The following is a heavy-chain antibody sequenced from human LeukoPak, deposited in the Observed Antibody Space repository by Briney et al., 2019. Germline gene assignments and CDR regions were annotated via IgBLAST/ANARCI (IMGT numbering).Heavy chain of an antibody. CDR3: ASPYYDILTGYYRYNWFDP. CDR1: GGTFISYA. J-gene: IGHJ5*02. Sequence: ASVKVSFKASGGTFISYAISWVRQAPGQGLEWMGGIIPIFGTANYAQKFQGRVTITADESTSTAYMELSSLRSEDTAVYYCASPYYDILTGYYRYNWFDPWGQGTLVTVSS. CDR2: IIPIFGTA. D-gene: IGHD3-9*01. V-gene: IGHV1-69*13.